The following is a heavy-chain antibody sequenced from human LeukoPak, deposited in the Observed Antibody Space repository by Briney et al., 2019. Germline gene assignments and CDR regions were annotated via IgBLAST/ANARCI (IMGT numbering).Heavy chain of an antibody. CDR3: AKGIWQWLVDAFDI. D-gene: IGHD6-19*01. V-gene: IGHV3-23*01. CDR1: GFTFSRYA. J-gene: IGHJ3*02. Sequence: GGSLRLSCAASGFTFSRYAMSWVRQAPGKGLEWVSGISDSGGNTYYADSVKGRFTISRDNSKNTPYLQMNSLRAEDTAVYYCAKGIWQWLVDAFDIWGQGTMATVSS. CDR2: ISDSGGNT.